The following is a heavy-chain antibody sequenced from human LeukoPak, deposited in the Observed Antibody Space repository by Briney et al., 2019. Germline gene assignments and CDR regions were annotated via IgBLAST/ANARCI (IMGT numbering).Heavy chain of an antibody. V-gene: IGHV3-30*02. CDR3: ARAVTMVRGVIINYYYYMDV. CDR1: GFTFSSFG. CDR2: IRYDGSNK. J-gene: IGHJ6*03. Sequence: PGGSLRLSCAASGFTFSSFGMHWVRQAPGKGLEWAAFIRYDGSNKYYVDSVKGRFTISRDNSKNTLYLQMNSLRAEDTAVYYCARAVTMVRGVIINYYYYMDVWGKGTTVTVSS. D-gene: IGHD3-10*01.